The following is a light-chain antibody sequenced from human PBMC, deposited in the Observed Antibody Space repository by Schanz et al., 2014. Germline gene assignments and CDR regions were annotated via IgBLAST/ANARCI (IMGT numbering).Light chain of an antibody. J-gene: IGKJ1*01. CDR1: QSVGSSY. CDR3: QQYASFSWT. CDR2: GAS. V-gene: IGKV3-20*01. Sequence: EIVLTQSPGTLSLSPGERATLSCRASQSVGSSYLAWYQQKPGQAPRLLIYGASSRATGIPARFSGSGSGTEFTLTITSLQPDDFATYYCQQYASFSWTFGQGTKVEIK.